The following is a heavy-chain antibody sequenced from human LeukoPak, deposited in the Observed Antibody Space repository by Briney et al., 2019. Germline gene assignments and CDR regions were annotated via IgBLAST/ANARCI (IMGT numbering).Heavy chain of an antibody. CDR2: ISSSSSYI. CDR3: ASELAHCVGDCLKN. D-gene: IGHD2-21*02. V-gene: IGHV3-21*01. J-gene: IGHJ4*02. Sequence: GGSLRLSCAASGSTFSSYSMNWVRQAPGKGLEWVSSISSSSSYIYYADSVKGRFTISRDNAKNSLYLQMNSLRAEDTAVYYCASELAHCVGDCLKNWGRGTQVTVPS. CDR1: GSTFSSYS.